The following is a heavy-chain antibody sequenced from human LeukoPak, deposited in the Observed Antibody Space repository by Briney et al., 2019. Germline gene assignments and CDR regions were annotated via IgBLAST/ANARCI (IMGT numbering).Heavy chain of an antibody. CDR1: GGSISNNY. J-gene: IGHJ5*02. D-gene: IGHD1-1*01. CDR2: IYYSGST. V-gene: IGHV4-59*01. Sequence: SETLSLTCTVSGGSISNNYWSWIRQPPGKALEWIGCIYYSGSTNYNPSLKSRVTISVDTSKNQFSLKLSSATAADTAVYYCARGTRFRVNNWFDPWGQGTLVTVSS. CDR3: ARGTRFRVNNWFDP.